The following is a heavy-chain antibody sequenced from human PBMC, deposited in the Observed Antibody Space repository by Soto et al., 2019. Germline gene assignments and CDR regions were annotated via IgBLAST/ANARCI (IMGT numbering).Heavy chain of an antibody. V-gene: IGHV3-23*01. D-gene: IGHD4-17*01. CDR3: TKDKDRGGDNYPPIDY. J-gene: IGHJ4*02. Sequence: EVQLLDSGGGLVQPGGSLRLSCAASGLTFADYAMSWVRQAPGQGLEWVASISGSGDRTYYADSVQGRFAISRDNSKNTLHLQMDSLRAEDTAVYYCTKDKDRGGDNYPPIDYWGQGTLATVSS. CDR2: ISGSGDRT. CDR1: GLTFADYA.